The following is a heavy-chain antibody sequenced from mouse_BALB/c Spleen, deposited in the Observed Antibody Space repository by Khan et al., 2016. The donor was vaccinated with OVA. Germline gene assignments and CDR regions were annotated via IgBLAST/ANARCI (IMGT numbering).Heavy chain of an antibody. CDR3: ARSGYGSLVY. D-gene: IGHD1-1*01. CDR2: IFPGNGDT. V-gene: IGHV1-77*01. J-gene: IGHJ2*01. Sequence: QVQLQQSGPELVKPGSSMKMSCKASGYTFTDYVLNWVKQRTGQGLEWIGQIFPGNGDTYYNEKFKDKATLTADKSSNTVYMQLGSLTSEDSAVYFCARSGYGSLVYWGQGTTLTVSS. CDR1: GYTFTDYV.